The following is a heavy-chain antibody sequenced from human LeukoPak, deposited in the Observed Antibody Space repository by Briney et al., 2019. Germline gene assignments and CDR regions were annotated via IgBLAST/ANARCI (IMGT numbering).Heavy chain of an antibody. Sequence: ASVKVSCKASGYSFDNYGISWVRQAPGQGLEWMGWISAYDGNTHYAQKFQGRVTMTTAISTSTAYMELRSLRSDDTAVYYCARDPGEMATIGDAFDIWGQGTMVTVSS. V-gene: IGHV1-18*01. CDR1: GYSFDNYG. J-gene: IGHJ3*02. CDR2: ISAYDGNT. D-gene: IGHD5-24*01. CDR3: ARDPGEMATIGDAFDI.